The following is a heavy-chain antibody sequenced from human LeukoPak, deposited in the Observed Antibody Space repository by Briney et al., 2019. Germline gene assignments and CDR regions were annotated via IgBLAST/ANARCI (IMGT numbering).Heavy chain of an antibody. V-gene: IGHV4-39*01. J-gene: IGHJ4*02. CDR2: VYYTGSA. CDR1: GGSISSTSYH. Sequence: SETLSLTCTVSGGSISSTSYHWAWIRQPPGKGLEWIATVYYTGSAYYNPSLKSRVTISVDTSKSQFSLKLSSVTTADTALYYCARGYGDYFDYWGQGTLVTVSS. CDR3: ARGYGDYFDY. D-gene: IGHD4-17*01.